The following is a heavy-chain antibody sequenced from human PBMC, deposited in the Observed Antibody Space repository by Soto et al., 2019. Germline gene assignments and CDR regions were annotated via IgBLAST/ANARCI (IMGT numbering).Heavy chain of an antibody. CDR3: ASVLLGYCSGGSCGAMGAFDI. CDR2: IIPIFGTA. Sequence: SVKVSCKASGGTFSSYAISWVRQAPGQGLEWIGGIIPIFGTANYAQKFQGRVTITADESTSTAYMELSSLRSEDTAVYYCASVLLGYCSGGSCGAMGAFDIWGQGTMVTVSS. J-gene: IGHJ3*02. D-gene: IGHD2-15*01. V-gene: IGHV1-69*13. CDR1: GGTFSSYA.